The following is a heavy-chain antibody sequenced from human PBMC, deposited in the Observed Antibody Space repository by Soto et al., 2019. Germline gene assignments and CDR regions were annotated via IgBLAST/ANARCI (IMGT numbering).Heavy chain of an antibody. Sequence: PGESLKISCKGSGYTFTNYWIGWVRQMPGKGLEWMGIIYPGDSDTKYNPSFQGQVTISADKSITTTYLQWSSLKASDTAIYYCAASIFYYGMDVWGQGATVTVSS. J-gene: IGHJ6*02. CDR2: IYPGDSDT. V-gene: IGHV5-51*01. CDR3: AASIFYYGMDV. CDR1: GYTFTNYW.